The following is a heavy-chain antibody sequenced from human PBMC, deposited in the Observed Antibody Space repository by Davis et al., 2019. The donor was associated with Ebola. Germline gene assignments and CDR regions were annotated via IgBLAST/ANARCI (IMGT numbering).Heavy chain of an antibody. D-gene: IGHD6-19*01. CDR2: ISYDGSNK. CDR1: GFTFSSYA. CDR3: ARAVAGTLY. V-gene: IGHV3-30-3*01. Sequence: AGSLRLSCAASGFTFSSYAMHWVRQAPGKGLEWVAVISYDGSNKYYADSVKGRFTISRDNSKNTLYLQMNSLIAEDKAVNYCARAVAGTLYWGQGTLVTVSS. J-gene: IGHJ4*02.